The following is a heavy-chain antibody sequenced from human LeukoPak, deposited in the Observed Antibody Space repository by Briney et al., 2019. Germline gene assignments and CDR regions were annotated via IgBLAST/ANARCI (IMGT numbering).Heavy chain of an antibody. D-gene: IGHD3-10*01. J-gene: IGHJ4*02. CDR2: ISSSSSYI. Sequence: GGSLRLSCAASGFTFSSYSMNWVRQAPGEGLEWVSSISSSSSYIYYADSVKGRFTTSRDNAKISLYLQMNSLRAEDTAVYYCARVVGPMVRGVIIGPPGYWGQGTLVTVSS. CDR1: GFTFSSYS. CDR3: ARVVGPMVRGVIIGPPGY. V-gene: IGHV3-21*01.